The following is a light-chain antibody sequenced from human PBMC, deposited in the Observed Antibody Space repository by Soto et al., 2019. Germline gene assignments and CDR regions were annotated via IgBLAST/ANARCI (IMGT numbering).Light chain of an antibody. CDR1: QSISTF. V-gene: IGKV1-39*01. CDR3: QQSYSTPPT. Sequence: DIQMTQSPSSLSASVGDSVTIACRASQSISTFLNWYQQRPGTAPNLLISEASTLQSGVPPRFSGSGSGTEFTLAISSLQSEDFATYFCQQSYSTPPTVGGGTTVE. CDR2: EAS. J-gene: IGKJ4*01.